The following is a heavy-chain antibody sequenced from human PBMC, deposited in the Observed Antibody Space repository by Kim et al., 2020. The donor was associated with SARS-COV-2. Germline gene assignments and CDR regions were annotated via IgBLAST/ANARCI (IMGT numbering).Heavy chain of an antibody. Sequence: YNPSLKSRVTISVETSKNQLSLKLSSVTAADTAVYYCARAPIVVVITHFDYWGQGTLVTVSS. V-gene: IGHV4-31*02. CDR3: ARAPIVVVITHFDY. D-gene: IGHD3-22*01. J-gene: IGHJ4*02.